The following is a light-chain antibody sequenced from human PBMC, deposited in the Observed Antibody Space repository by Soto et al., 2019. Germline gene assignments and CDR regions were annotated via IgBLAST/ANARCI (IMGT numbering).Light chain of an antibody. J-gene: IGLJ1*01. CDR1: SSDVGGYNY. CDR3: SSYIPNNSTYV. CDR2: DVS. V-gene: IGLV2-14*03. Sequence: QSALTQPASVSGSPGQSITISCTGTSSDVGGYNYVSWYQHHPGKAPKRMIHDVSNRPSGVSIRFSGSKSGNTASLTISGLQAEDEADYYCSSYIPNNSTYVFGTGTKLTVL.